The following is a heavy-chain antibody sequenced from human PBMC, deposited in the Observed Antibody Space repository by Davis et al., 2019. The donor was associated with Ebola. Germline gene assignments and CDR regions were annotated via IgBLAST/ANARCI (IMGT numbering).Heavy chain of an antibody. J-gene: IGHJ6*02. V-gene: IGHV5-51*01. D-gene: IGHD1-7*01. CDR3: ARSGITGTTRGMTNYYYYGMDV. Sequence: GESLKISCKGSGYSFTSYWIGWVRQIPGKGLEWMGIIYPGDSDTRYSPSFQGQVTISADKSISTAYLQWSSLKASDTAMYYCARSGITGTTRGMTNYYYYGMDVWGQGTTVTVSS. CDR1: GYSFTSYW. CDR2: IYPGDSDT.